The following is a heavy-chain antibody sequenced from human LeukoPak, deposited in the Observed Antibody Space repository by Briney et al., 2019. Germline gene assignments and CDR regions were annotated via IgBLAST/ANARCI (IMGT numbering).Heavy chain of an antibody. D-gene: IGHD6-19*01. Sequence: PGGSLRLSCAASGFTFSTYSMNWVRQAPGRGLEWVSSITSSSSYIYYADSVKGRFTISRDNAKNSLYLQMNSLRAEDTAVYYCAKDGKQWLPVDYWGQGTLVTVSS. V-gene: IGHV3-21*04. CDR2: ITSSSSYI. J-gene: IGHJ4*02. CDR3: AKDGKQWLPVDY. CDR1: GFTFSTYS.